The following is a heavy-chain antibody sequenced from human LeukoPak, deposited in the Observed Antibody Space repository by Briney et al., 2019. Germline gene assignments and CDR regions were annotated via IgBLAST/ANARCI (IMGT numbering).Heavy chain of an antibody. CDR3: AKDTGYSSGWYTS. D-gene: IGHD6-19*01. J-gene: IGHJ4*02. Sequence: PGGSPRLSCAASGFTFRTYSMSWVRQAPGKGLEWISYIGSSGTVTHYADSVKGRFNISRDNANNSVILQMNSLRAEDTAVYYCAKDTGYSSGWYTSWGQGTLVTVSS. CDR1: GFTFRTYS. V-gene: IGHV3-48*01. CDR2: IGSSGTVT.